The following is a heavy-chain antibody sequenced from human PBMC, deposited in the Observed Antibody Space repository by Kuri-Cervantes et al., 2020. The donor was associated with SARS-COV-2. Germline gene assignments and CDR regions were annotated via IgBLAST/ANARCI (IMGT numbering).Heavy chain of an antibody. Sequence: GGSLRLSCAASGFSFSDHYMDWVRQAPGKGLEWVGRIRNEVNSYTTEYPASMKGRFTITRADSQNSLFLQMNSLKTEDTAVYYCASGHYCSSTSCQITYYYYYYGMDVWGQGTTVTVSS. CDR1: GFSFSDHY. V-gene: IGHV3-72*01. J-gene: IGHJ6*02. D-gene: IGHD2-2*01. CDR2: IRNEVNSYTT. CDR3: ASGHYCSSTSCQITYYYYYYGMDV.